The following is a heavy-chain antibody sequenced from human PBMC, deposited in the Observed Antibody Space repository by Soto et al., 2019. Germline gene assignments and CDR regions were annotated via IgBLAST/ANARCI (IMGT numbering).Heavy chain of an antibody. CDR1: GWSFSGYY. CDR2: INHSGST. D-gene: IGHD3-10*01. Sequence: SETLSLTCAVYGWSFSGYYWKWIRQPPGNGLEWIGEINHSGSTNYNPSLKSRVTISVETSKNQFSLKLSSVTAADTAVYYCARGKDGTTVPTYWGQGTLVTVSS. CDR3: ARGKDGTTVPTY. J-gene: IGHJ4*02. V-gene: IGHV4-34*01.